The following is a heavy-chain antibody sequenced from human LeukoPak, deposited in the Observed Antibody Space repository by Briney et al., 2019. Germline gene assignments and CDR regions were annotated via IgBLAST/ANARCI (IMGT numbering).Heavy chain of an antibody. CDR2: IYYSGSA. J-gene: IGHJ3*02. CDR1: GGSISSYY. D-gene: IGHD5-24*01. CDR3: ARAAWLQFAFDI. V-gene: IGHV4-59*01. Sequence: SETLSLTCTVSGGSISSYYWSWIRQPPGKGLEWIGYIYYSGSANYNPSLKSRVTISVDTSKNRFSLKLSSVTAADTAVYYCARAAWLQFAFDIWGQGTMVTVSS.